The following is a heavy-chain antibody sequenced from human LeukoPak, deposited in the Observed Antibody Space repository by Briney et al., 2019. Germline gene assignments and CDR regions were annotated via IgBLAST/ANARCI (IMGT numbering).Heavy chain of an antibody. CDR1: GFTYTNYW. CDR3: ARERALKY. Sequence: GGSLRLSYAASGFTYTNYWMSWVRQAPGKGLEWVANINQDGSEKYYVDSVKGRFTISRDNAKNSVYLQMSSLRAEDTAVYYCARERALKYWGQGTLVTVSS. V-gene: IGHV3-7*04. CDR2: INQDGSEK. J-gene: IGHJ4*02.